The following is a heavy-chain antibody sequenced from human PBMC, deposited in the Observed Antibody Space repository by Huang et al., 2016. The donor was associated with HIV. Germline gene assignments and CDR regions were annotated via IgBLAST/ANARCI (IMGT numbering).Heavy chain of an antibody. V-gene: IGHV3-7*03. D-gene: IGHD1-7*01. CDR3: ATKTAGMDI. Sequence: VESGGRLVQPGGSIRLSCVGSTFRFGAYWLSWVRQPPGNGLEWVANIRKDESEKYYVDSVKGRFNISRDNAKKVVFLEMNNVRVEDTATYFCATKTAGMDIWGQGTTVTVS. J-gene: IGHJ6*02. CDR1: TFRFGAYW. CDR2: IRKDESEK.